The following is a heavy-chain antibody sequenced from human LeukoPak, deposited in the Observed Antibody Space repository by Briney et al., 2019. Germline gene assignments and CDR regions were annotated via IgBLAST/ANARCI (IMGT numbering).Heavy chain of an antibody. D-gene: IGHD2-2*01. Sequence: PGGSLRLSCAVSGLTDSNTYMSWVRQAPGKGLEWVSVIYRGGNTYYADSVKGGFTISRDTSRNTLFLLMNSLRAEDTALYYCAKRPSDADAPYFDFWGQGTLVTVSS. V-gene: IGHV3-66*01. CDR3: AKRPSDADAPYFDF. J-gene: IGHJ4*02. CDR1: GLTDSNTY. CDR2: IYRGGNT.